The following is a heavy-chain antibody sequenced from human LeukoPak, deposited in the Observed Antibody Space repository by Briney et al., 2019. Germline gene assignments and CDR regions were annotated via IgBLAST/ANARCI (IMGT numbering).Heavy chain of an antibody. D-gene: IGHD4-17*01. CDR2: ISWDGGST. CDR3: AKAHFRDYGDYGTDY. J-gene: IGHJ4*02. CDR1: GFTFDDYT. Sequence: GGSLRLSCAASGFTFDDYTMHWVRQAPGKGLEWVSLISWDGGSTYYADSVKGRFTISRDNSKNSLYLQMNSLRTEDTALYYCAKAHFRDYGDYGTDYWGQGTLVTVSS. V-gene: IGHV3-43*01.